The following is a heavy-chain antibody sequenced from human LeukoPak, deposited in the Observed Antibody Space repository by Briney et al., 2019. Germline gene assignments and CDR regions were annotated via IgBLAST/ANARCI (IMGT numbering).Heavy chain of an antibody. V-gene: IGHV3-74*01. J-gene: IGHJ4*02. CDR3: TTDRITIFGVVNVYFDY. CDR2: INSDGSDT. CDR1: GFTFSTYW. Sequence: GGSLRLSCAASGFTFSTYWMHWVRQAPGKGLVWVSRINSDGSDTTYADSVKGRFTISRDNAKNTLYLQMNSLKTEDTAVYYCTTDRITIFGVVNVYFDYWGQGTLVTVSS. D-gene: IGHD3-3*01.